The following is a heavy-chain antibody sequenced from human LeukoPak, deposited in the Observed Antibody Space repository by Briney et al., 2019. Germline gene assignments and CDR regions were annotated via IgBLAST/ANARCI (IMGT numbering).Heavy chain of an antibody. J-gene: IGHJ6*03. D-gene: IGHD6-13*01. CDR2: IYSGGST. CDR1: GFTVSSNY. Sequence: PGGSLRLSCAASGFTVSSNYMSWVRQAPGKGLEWVSVIYSGGSTYYADSVKDRFTISRDNSKNTLYLQMNSLRAEDTAVYYCARVYSSSSLYYYYYMDVWGKGTTVTVSS. V-gene: IGHV3-66*02. CDR3: ARVYSSSSLYYYYYMDV.